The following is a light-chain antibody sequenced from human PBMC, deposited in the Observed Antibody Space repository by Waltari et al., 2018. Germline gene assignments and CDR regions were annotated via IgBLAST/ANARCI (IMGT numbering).Light chain of an antibody. CDR2: TAS. J-gene: IGKJ2*01. CDR3: QQYASYWYT. CDR1: RSITTW. V-gene: IGKV1-5*03. Sequence: DIQMTQSPSTLSASIGDRVTITCRASRSITTWLAWYQQKPGKAPKLLIHTASRLESGVPSRFSGSGYGTDFTLTISSLQPDDFATYYCQQYASYWYTFGQGTKL.